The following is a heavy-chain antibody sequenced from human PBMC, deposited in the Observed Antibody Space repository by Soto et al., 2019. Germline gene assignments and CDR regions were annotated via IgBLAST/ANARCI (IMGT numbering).Heavy chain of an antibody. J-gene: IGHJ5*02. CDR2: IHSSGRS. CDR3: GRDAPFAP. CDR1: GGAFRSYF. V-gene: IGHV4-59*01. Sequence: QVRLRESGPQVVKPSATLSLNCNVSGGAFRSYFWSWIRQSPGKGLEWIGNIHSSGRSNYNPSFKRRAPRSKPPPKTRFSVGLTSGPPADPSFYSWGRDAPFAPWGQGFVVTVSS.